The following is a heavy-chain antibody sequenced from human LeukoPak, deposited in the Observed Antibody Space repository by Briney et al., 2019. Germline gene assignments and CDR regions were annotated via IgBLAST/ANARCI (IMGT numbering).Heavy chain of an antibody. D-gene: IGHD6-13*01. CDR2: ISGTGGST. J-gene: IGHJ4*02. CDR1: GFTFSTYA. CDR3: AITSIAAAARQGF. Sequence: PGGSLRLSCAAPGFTFSTYAMSWVRQAPGKGLEWVSAISGTGGSTYYTDSVKGRFTISRDNSKNTLYLQMNSLRAEDTALYYCAITSIAAAARQGFWGQGTLVTVSS. V-gene: IGHV3-23*01.